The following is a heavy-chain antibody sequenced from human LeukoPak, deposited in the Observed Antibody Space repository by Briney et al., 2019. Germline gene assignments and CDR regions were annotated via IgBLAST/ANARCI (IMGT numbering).Heavy chain of an antibody. CDR1: GFTFSSYG. CDR3: AKGYDFWSGLNY. Sequence: PGGSLRLSCAASGFTFSSYGMHWVRQAPGKGLEWVAVISYDGSNKYYADSVKGRFTISRDNSKNTLYLQMNSLRAEDTAVYYCAKGYDFWSGLNYWGQGTLVTVSS. CDR2: ISYDGSNK. J-gene: IGHJ4*02. V-gene: IGHV3-30*18. D-gene: IGHD3-3*01.